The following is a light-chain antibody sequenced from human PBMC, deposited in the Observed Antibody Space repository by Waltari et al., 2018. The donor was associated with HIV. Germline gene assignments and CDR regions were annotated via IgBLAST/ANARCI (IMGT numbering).Light chain of an antibody. CDR1: SSDVGGYHY. Sequence: QSALTQPASVSGSPGQSITISCTGTSSDVGGYHYVSWYQQHPGKAPKLMIYDVTNRPSGFSNRFSGSKSGNTASLTISGLQLEDEADYYCSSYTSSSTWVFGGGTKLTVL. J-gene: IGLJ3*02. CDR3: SSYTSSSTWV. V-gene: IGLV2-14*03. CDR2: DVT.